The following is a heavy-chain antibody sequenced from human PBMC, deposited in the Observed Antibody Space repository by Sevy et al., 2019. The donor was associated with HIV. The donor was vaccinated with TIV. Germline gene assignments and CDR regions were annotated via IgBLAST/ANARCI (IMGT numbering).Heavy chain of an antibody. CDR1: GYSISSGYY. J-gene: IGHJ4*02. D-gene: IGHD2-2*01. V-gene: IGHV4-38-2*02. CDR3: VRLVTAVVYYFDY. Sequence: SKTLSLTCTVSGYSISSGYYWGRIRQSPGKGLEWIGSFYLRGSTYDNTSLKSRVTISPDSSKNQFSLKLSSVTAADTAVYFCVRLVTAVVYYFDYWGQGALITVSS. CDR2: FYLRGST.